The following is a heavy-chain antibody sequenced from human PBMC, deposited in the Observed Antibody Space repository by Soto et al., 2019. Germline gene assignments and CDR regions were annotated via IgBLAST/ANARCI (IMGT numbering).Heavy chain of an antibody. V-gene: IGHV3-15*01. D-gene: IGHD6-19*01. CDR2: IKTRIDSATT. CDR1: GASFTNAW. CDR3: TTEDPSWLPGLDS. Sequence: EVPLVESGGCLVKPGESLRLSCEASGASFTNAWMNWVRQAPGKGLEWVGRIKTRIDSATTDYAAPVQGRFTISRDASKNTLYLQMDSLKTEDTAVYYCTTEDPSWLPGLDSWGQGTLVTVSS. J-gene: IGHJ4*02.